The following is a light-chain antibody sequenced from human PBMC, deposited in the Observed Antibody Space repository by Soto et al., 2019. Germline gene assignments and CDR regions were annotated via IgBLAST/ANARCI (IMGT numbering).Light chain of an antibody. V-gene: IGLV2-11*01. Sequence: QSVLTQPGXVXXXXGXXXTSACPXTSSYIGGYNYVSWYQQHPGEAPRLLIYDVDKWPSGVPDRFSGSKSDNTASLTISGLQAEDEADYYCCSFAARGTFVVGTGTKV. CDR2: DVD. J-gene: IGLJ1*01. CDR3: CSFAARGTFV. CDR1: SSYIGGYNY.